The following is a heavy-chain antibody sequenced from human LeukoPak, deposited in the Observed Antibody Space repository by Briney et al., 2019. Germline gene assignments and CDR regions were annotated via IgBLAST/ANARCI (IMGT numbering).Heavy chain of an antibody. Sequence: GGSLRLSCAASGFTFSSYRMNWVRQAPGKGLEWVSSISSSSSYIYYADSVKGRFTISRDNAKNSLYLQMNGLRAEDTAVYYCARDALIAAVDFDYWGQGTLVTVSS. CDR1: GFTFSSYR. CDR3: ARDALIAAVDFDY. J-gene: IGHJ4*02. D-gene: IGHD6-13*01. V-gene: IGHV3-21*01. CDR2: ISSSSSYI.